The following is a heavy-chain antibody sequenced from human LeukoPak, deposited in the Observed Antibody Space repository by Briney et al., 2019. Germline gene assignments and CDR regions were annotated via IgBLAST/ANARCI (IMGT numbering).Heavy chain of an antibody. CDR2: INHSGST. Sequence: SETLSLTCAVYGGSFSSYYWSWIRQPPGKGLEWIGEINHSGSTNYNPSLKSRVTISVDTSKNQFSLNLSSVTAADTAVYYCSRSVRDFLDVSSVQYYHYYGMDVWGQGTTVTVSS. CDR1: GGSFSSYY. V-gene: IGHV4-34*01. CDR3: SRSVRDFLDVSSVQYYHYYGMDV. J-gene: IGHJ6*02. D-gene: IGHD3-3*01.